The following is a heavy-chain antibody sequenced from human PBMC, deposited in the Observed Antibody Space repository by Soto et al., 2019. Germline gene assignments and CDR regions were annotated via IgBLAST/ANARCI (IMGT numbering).Heavy chain of an antibody. J-gene: IGHJ4*02. CDR2: IYYRGNT. Sequence: PSETLSLTCTVSGGSISSGGYYWSWIRQHPGKGLEWIGYIYYRGNTYYNPSLKSRATISVDTSKNQFSLKLSSVTAADTAVYYCARGLRIQLWLGPFFDYWGQGTLVTVSS. CDR3: ARGLRIQLWLGPFFDY. V-gene: IGHV4-31*03. CDR1: GGSISSGGYY. D-gene: IGHD5-18*01.